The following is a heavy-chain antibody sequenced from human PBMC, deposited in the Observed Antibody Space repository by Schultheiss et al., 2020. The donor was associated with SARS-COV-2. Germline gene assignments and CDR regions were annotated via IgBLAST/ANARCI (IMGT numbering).Heavy chain of an antibody. CDR1: GFTFSGYA. CDR2: ISYDGSSK. V-gene: IGHV3-30*18. CDR3: AKDTSADY. Sequence: GGSLRLSCAASGFTFSGYAVSWVRQAPGKGLEWVAVISYDGSSKYYADSVKGRFTISRDNSKNTLYLQMNSLTAEDTAVYYCAKDTSADYWGQGTLVTVSS. J-gene: IGHJ4*02.